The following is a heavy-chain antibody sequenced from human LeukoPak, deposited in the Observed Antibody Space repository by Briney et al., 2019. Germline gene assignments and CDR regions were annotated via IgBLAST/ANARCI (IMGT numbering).Heavy chain of an antibody. CDR2: INAGNGNT. Sequence: ASVKVSCKAPGYTFTSYAMHWVRQAPGQRLEWMGWINAGNGNTKYSQKFQGRVTITRDTSASTAYMELSSLRSEDTAVYYCARPIVGAADDAFDIWGQGTMVTVSS. CDR3: ARPIVGAADDAFDI. D-gene: IGHD1-26*01. J-gene: IGHJ3*02. V-gene: IGHV1-3*01. CDR1: GYTFTSYA.